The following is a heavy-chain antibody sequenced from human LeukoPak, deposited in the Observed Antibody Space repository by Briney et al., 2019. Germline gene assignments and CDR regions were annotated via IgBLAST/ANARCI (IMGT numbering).Heavy chain of an antibody. CDR1: GGTFSSYA. D-gene: IGHD3-22*01. J-gene: IGHJ4*02. CDR2: INTNTGNP. Sequence: ASVKVSCKASGGTFSSYAISWVRQAPGQGLEWMGWINTNTGNPTYAQGFTGRFAFSLDTSVSTAYLQISSLKAEDTAVYYCARENYDSSGYHYYFDYWGQGTLVTVS. CDR3: ARENYDSSGYHYYFDY. V-gene: IGHV7-4-1*02.